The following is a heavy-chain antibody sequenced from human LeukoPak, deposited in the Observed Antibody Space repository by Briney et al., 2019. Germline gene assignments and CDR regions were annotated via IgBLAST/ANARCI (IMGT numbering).Heavy chain of an antibody. Sequence: SETLSLTCTVSGGSISSGDYYWSWIRQPPGKGLEWIAYMYYSGSTYYNPSLKSRVTMSADTSKNQLSLKLSSVTAADTAVYYCTRPYYYDSRIDPWGQGILVTISS. CDR3: TRPYYYDSRIDP. CDR1: GGSISSGDYY. D-gene: IGHD3-22*01. J-gene: IGHJ5*02. CDR2: MYYSGST. V-gene: IGHV4-30-4*01.